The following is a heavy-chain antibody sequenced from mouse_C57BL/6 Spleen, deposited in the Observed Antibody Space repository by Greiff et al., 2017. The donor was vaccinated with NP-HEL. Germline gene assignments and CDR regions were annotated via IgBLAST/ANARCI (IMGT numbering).Heavy chain of an antibody. CDR3: ARRALYYYAMDY. CDR1: GFTFSDYG. V-gene: IGHV5-17*01. CDR2: ISSGSSTI. Sequence: DVKLVESGGGLVKPGGSLKLSCAASGFTFSDYGMHWVRQAPEKGLEWVAYISSGSSTIYYADSVKGRFTISRDNAKNILFLQMTSLRSEDTAMYYCARRALYYYAMDYWGQGTSVTVSS. D-gene: IGHD1-1*02. J-gene: IGHJ4*01.